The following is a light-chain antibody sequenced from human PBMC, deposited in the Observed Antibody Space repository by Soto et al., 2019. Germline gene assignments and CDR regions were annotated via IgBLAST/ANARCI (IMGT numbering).Light chain of an antibody. Sequence: EIVLTQSPGTLSLSPGERATLSCRASQSVSSSYLAWYQQKPGQAPRLLMYGASSRATGIPDRLSGSGSGTDLTLTISRLEPEDSAVYYRQQYGSSPRTFGQGTKLEIK. CDR2: GAS. V-gene: IGKV3-20*01. J-gene: IGKJ2*01. CDR3: QQYGSSPRT. CDR1: QSVSSSY.